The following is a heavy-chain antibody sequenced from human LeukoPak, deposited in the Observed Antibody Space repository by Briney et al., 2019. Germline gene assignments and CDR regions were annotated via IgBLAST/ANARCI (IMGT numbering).Heavy chain of an antibody. J-gene: IGHJ5*02. D-gene: IGHD3-9*01. V-gene: IGHV1-69*04. CDR2: IIPILGIA. CDR1: GYTFTSYG. Sequence: SVKVSCKASGYTFTSYGISWVRQAPGQGLEWMGRIIPILGIANYAQKFQGRVTITADKSTSTAYMELSSLRSEDTAVYYCARDGDILTGYRTLNWFDPWGQGTLVTVSS. CDR3: ARDGDILTGYRTLNWFDP.